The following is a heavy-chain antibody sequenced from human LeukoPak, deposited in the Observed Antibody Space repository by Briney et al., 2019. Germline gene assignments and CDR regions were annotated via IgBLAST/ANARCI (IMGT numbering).Heavy chain of an antibody. CDR3: ARHTIFCSFINCSPFDP. D-gene: IGHD3-3*01. CDR2: VSHDGIT. V-gene: IGHV4-39*01. J-gene: IGHJ5*02. CDR1: GGSISSSSYY. Sequence: SETLSLTCTVSGGSISSSSYYWGWIRQPPGKGLEWIGSVSHDGITKYSPSLGGRVSLSADTSKNAFFMEVHSVTAADSAIYYCARHTIFCSFINCSPFDPWGQGTLVTVSS.